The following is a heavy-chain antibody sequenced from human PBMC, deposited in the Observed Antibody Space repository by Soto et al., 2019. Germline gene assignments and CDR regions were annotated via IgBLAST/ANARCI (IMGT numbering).Heavy chain of an antibody. J-gene: IGHJ4*02. CDR3: ARGLDILTGNGYFDY. D-gene: IGHD3-9*01. Sequence: QVQLQQWGAGLLKPSETLSLTCAVYGGSFSGYYWSWIRQPPGKGLEWIGEINHSGSTNYNPSLKSRVTISVDTSKNQFSLKLSSVTAADTAVYYCARGLDILTGNGYFDYWGQGTLVTVSS. V-gene: IGHV4-34*01. CDR1: GGSFSGYY. CDR2: INHSGST.